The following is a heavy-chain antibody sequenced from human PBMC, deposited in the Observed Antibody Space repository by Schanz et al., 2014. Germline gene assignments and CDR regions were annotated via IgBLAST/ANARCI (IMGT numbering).Heavy chain of an antibody. CDR3: AKEKEEVAADGSFFDY. D-gene: IGHD6-13*01. CDR2: ISFDGRNT. V-gene: IGHV3-30*18. CDR1: GFTFRSYG. Sequence: VQLLESGGGLVQPGGSLRLSCAASGFTFRSYGLHWVRQAPGKGLEWVGFISFDGRNTGYAHSVKGRFTISRDNSKNTVNLQMNSLRAEDTAVYYCAKEKEEVAADGSFFDYWGQGTLVTVSS. J-gene: IGHJ4*02.